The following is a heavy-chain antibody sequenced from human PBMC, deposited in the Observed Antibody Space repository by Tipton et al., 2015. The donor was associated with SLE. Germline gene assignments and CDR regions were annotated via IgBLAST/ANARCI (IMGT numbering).Heavy chain of an antibody. Sequence: SLRLSCAASGFTFDDYAMHWVRQAPGKGLEWVSGISWNSGSIGYADSVKGRFTISRDNAKNSLYLQMNSLRAEDTALYYCAKAGCSSTSCCPEYFQHWGQGTLVTVSS. CDR1: GFTFDDYA. J-gene: IGHJ1*01. CDR3: AKAGCSSTSCCPEYFQH. D-gene: IGHD2-2*01. V-gene: IGHV3-9*01. CDR2: ISWNSGSI.